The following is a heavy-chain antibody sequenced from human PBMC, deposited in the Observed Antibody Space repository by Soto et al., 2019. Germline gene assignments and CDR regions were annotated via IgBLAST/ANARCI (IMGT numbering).Heavy chain of an antibody. V-gene: IGHV4-34*01. CDR3: AREGSHRSSDTGAYYFDY. J-gene: IGHJ4*02. CDR1: GGSFSGYY. CDR2: INHSGST. Sequence: SETLSLTCAVYGGSFSGYYWSWIRQPPGKGLEWIGEINHSGSTNYNPSLKSRVTISVDTSKNQFSLKLSSVTAADTAVYYCAREGSHRSSDTGAYYFDYWGQGTLVTVSS.